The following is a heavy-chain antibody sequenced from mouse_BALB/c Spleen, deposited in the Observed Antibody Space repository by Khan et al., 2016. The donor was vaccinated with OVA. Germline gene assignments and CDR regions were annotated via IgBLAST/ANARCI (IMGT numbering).Heavy chain of an antibody. V-gene: IGHV1-9*01. D-gene: IGHD2-2*01. CDR3: ARGGYGGFAY. CDR1: GYTFSSYW. CDR2: IFPGSVST. Sequence: QVQLQQSGGDLMKPGASVKISCKATGYTFSSYWIEWVKQRPGHGLEWIGQIFPGSVSTTYNEKFKGKATFTADTSSNTAYMHLSSLTSEDSAVXYCARGGYGGFAYWGQGTLVTVSA. J-gene: IGHJ3*01.